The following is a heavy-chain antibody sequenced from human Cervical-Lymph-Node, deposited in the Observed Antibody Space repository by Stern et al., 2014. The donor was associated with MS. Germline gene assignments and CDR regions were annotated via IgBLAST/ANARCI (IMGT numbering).Heavy chain of an antibody. J-gene: IGHJ6*02. Sequence: QVQLQESGPGLVKPSETLSLTCTVSGGSTSSRSYFWVWIRRPPGKGLEWIGSVDYSGWAAYNPSLKTRASLSVDTSKNQVYLRVTSVIAADSAVYYCARLGRDGSYWYSHGMDVWGQGTTVTVSS. D-gene: IGHD3-10*01. CDR3: ARLGRDGSYWYSHGMDV. V-gene: IGHV4-39*01. CDR2: VDYSGWA. CDR1: GGSTSSRSYF.